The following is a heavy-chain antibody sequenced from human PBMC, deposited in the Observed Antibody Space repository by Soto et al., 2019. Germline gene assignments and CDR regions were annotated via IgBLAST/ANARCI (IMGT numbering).Heavy chain of an antibody. D-gene: IGHD1-26*01. J-gene: IGHJ6*03. CDR3: ATYSGYALPMDV. Sequence: GGSLRLSCAASGFTFSSYWMHWVRQAPGKGLVWVSRINSDGSSTSYADSVKGRFTISRDNAKNTLYLQMNSLRAEDTAVYYCATYSGYALPMDVWGKGTTVTVSS. V-gene: IGHV3-74*01. CDR1: GFTFSSYW. CDR2: INSDGSST.